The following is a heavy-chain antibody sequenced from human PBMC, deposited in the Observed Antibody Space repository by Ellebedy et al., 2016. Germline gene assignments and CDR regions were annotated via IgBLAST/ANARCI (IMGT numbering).Heavy chain of an antibody. CDR3: ARDGPDNDYGDYVSENWFDP. D-gene: IGHD4-17*01. V-gene: IGHV1-3*01. J-gene: IGHJ5*02. CDR2: INAGNGNT. CDR1: GYTFTRHA. Sequence: ASVKVSCKASGYTFTRHAMHWVRQAPGQRLEWMGWINAGNGNTKYSQKFQGRVTITRDTSASTAYMELSSLRSEVTAVYYCARDGPDNDYGDYVSENWFDPWGQGTLVTVSS.